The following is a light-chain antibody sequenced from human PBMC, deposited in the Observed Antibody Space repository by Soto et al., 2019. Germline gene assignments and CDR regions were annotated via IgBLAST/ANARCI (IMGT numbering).Light chain of an antibody. J-gene: IGKJ4*01. CDR1: QSLLYSSNNKNY. CDR3: QQYYSRPVT. CDR2: WAS. Sequence: EIVMTQSPDSLAVSLGERATINCKSSQSLLYSSNNKNYLTWYQQKPGQPPKPLIYWASTRESGVPDRFSGSGSGTDFTLTISSLQADDVAVYYCQQYYSRPVTFGGGTKVEIK. V-gene: IGKV4-1*01.